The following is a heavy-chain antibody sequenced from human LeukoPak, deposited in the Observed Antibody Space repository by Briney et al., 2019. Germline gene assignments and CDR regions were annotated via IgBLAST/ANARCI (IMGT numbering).Heavy chain of an antibody. CDR1: GFTFSSYV. D-gene: IGHD3-22*01. V-gene: IGHV3-33*01. Sequence: PGRSLRLSCAASGFTFSSYVMHWVRQAPGKGLEWVAVIWYDGSNKYYADSVKGRFTLSRDNAKNSLYLQMNSLRADDTAVYYCARDRDSRWDFDLWGRGTLVTVSS. J-gene: IGHJ2*01. CDR3: ARDRDSRWDFDL. CDR2: IWYDGSNK.